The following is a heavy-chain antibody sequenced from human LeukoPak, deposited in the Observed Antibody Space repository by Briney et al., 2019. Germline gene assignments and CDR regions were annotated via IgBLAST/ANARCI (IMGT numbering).Heavy chain of an antibody. D-gene: IGHD6-13*01. J-gene: IGHJ6*02. CDR3: ARSGIAAVHYYYYYGMDV. V-gene: IGHV4-59*12. CDR2: IYYSGST. Sequence: PSETLSLTCTVSGGSISSYYWSWIRQPPGKGLEWIGYIYYSGSTNYNPSLKSRVTISVDTSKNQFSLKLSSVTAADTAVYYCARSGIAAVHYYYYYGMDVWGQGTTVTVSS. CDR1: GGSISSYY.